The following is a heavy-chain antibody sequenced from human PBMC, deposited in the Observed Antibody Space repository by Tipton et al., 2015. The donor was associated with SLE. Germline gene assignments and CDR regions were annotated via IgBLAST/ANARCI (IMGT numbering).Heavy chain of an antibody. V-gene: IGHV4-61*02. CDR2: AYTTGSP. Sequence: LRLSCTVSGVSISSASYYWNWIRQPAGKGLEWIGRAYTTGSPYYNPSLESRVAISMDTSKNQFSLKLTAVTAADTAVYYCARGGLGVSYYYYMDVWGKGTTVTVSS. D-gene: IGHD1-26*01. CDR1: GVSISSASYY. CDR3: ARGGLGVSYYYYMDV. J-gene: IGHJ6*03.